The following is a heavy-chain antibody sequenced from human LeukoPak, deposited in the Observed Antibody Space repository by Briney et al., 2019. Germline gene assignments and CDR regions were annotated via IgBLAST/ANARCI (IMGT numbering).Heavy chain of an antibody. CDR2: IYTSGTT. J-gene: IGHJ4*02. Sequence: SETLSLTCTVSGGSISSGSYYWSWIRQPAGKGLEWIGRIYTSGTTNYNPSLKSRVTMSVDTSKNQFSLNLTSVTVADTAVYYCAREGTTRPLDYWGQGTLVTVSS. V-gene: IGHV4-61*02. CDR1: GGSISSGSYY. D-gene: IGHD6-6*01. CDR3: AREGTTRPLDY.